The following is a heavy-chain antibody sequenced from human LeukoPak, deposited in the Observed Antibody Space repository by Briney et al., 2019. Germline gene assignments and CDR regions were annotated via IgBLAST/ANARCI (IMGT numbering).Heavy chain of an antibody. CDR3: ARALKVATGGFDY. CDR1: GGSISSSSYY. J-gene: IGHJ4*02. V-gene: IGHV4-39*07. CDR2: IYYSGST. D-gene: IGHD5-12*01. Sequence: SETLSLTCTVSGGSISSSSYYWGWIRQPPGKGLEWIGSIYYSGSTYYNPSLKSRVTISVDTSKNQFSLKLSSVTAADTAVYYCARALKVATGGFDYWGQGTLVTVSS.